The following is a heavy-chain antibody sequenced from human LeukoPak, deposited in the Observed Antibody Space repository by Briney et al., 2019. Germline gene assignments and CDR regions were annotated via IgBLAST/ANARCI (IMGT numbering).Heavy chain of an antibody. CDR2: ISGSGGST. J-gene: IGHJ5*02. CDR1: GFTFSSYA. Sequence: GGSLRLSCAASGFTFSSYAMSWVRQAPGKGLEWVSVISGSGGSTYYRDSVKGRFTISRDNAKNSLYLQMNSLRAEDTAVYYCTRDRAFTMIRGVITNWFDPWGQGTQVTVSS. CDR3: TRDRAFTMIRGVITNWFDP. D-gene: IGHD3-10*01. V-gene: IGHV3-23*01.